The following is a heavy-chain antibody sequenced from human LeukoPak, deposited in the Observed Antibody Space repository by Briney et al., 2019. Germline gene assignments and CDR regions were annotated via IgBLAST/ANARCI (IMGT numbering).Heavy chain of an antibody. CDR2: ITTDGSTL. D-gene: IGHD3-10*01. V-gene: IGHV3-74*01. CDR3: AREGTYGYYFDY. CDR1: GFTFSSYW. J-gene: IGHJ4*02. Sequence: GGSLRLSCAASGFTFSSYWMHWDRQAPGKGLVWVSRITTDGSTLRYADSVKGRFTISRDNAKNSLYLQMNGLRAEDSAVYYCAREGTYGYYFDYWGQGILVTVSS.